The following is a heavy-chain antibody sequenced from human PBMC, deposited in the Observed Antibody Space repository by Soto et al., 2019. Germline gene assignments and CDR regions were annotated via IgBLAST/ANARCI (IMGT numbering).Heavy chain of an antibody. Sequence: GESLKISCAASGFTFSTYAMTWVRQAPGKGLEWVSGISGSGGSTYYADSVKGRFTISRDNSKNTLYLQRNSLRAEDTAVYYCAKKYYYDSSGPYDAFDIWGQGTMVTVSS. CDR2: ISGSGGST. CDR3: AKKYYYDSSGPYDAFDI. J-gene: IGHJ3*02. D-gene: IGHD3-22*01. CDR1: GFTFSTYA. V-gene: IGHV3-23*01.